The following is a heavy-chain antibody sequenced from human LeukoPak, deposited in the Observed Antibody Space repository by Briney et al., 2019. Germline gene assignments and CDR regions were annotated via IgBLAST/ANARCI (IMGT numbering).Heavy chain of an antibody. CDR2: IKQDGSEK. CDR1: GFTFSTYW. J-gene: IGHJ3*01. Sequence: GGSLRLSCVDSGFTFSTYWMSWVRQAPGKGLEWVANIKQDGSEKYYVDSVMGRFTISRDNSRNRLYLQMNNLRAEDTAVYYCAKSNLWDGDLYDAYDVWGQGTMVTVSS. D-gene: IGHD3-10*01. CDR3: AKSNLWDGDLYDAYDV. V-gene: IGHV3-7*03.